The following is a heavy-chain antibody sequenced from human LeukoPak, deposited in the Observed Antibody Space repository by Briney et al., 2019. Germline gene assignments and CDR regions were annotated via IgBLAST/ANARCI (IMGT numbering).Heavy chain of an antibody. Sequence: SETLSLTFALYGGSFSGYYWSWIRQPPGKGLEWIGEINHSGSTNYNPSLKSRDTISVDTSKNQFSLKLSSVTAADTAVYYCARPYYGSGSYPYWGQGTLVTVSS. CDR1: GGSFSGYY. CDR2: INHSGST. J-gene: IGHJ4*02. CDR3: ARPYYGSGSYPY. V-gene: IGHV4-34*01. D-gene: IGHD3-10*01.